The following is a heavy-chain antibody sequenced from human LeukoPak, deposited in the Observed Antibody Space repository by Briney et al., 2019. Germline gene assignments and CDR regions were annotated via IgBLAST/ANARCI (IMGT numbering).Heavy chain of an antibody. D-gene: IGHD1-26*01. CDR1: GVTFSRYW. J-gene: IGHJ4*02. CDR3: AKDFYGGSYERCPGDY. Sequence: GGSLRLSCAASGVTFSRYWMHWVRQAPGKGLEWVAVISYDGSNKYYADSVKGRFTISRDNSKNTLYLQMNSLRAEDTAVYYCAKDFYGGSYERCPGDYWGQGTLVTVSS. CDR2: ISYDGSNK. V-gene: IGHV3-30*18.